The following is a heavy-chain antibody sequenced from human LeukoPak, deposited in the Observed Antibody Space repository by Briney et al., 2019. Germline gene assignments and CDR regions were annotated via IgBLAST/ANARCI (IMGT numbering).Heavy chain of an antibody. CDR2: ISTYNGKT. CDR1: GYRGSTYG. Sequence: ASVKVSCKTSGYRGSTYGISWVRQAPGQGLEWMGWISTYNGKTNYAQKFQGRVTMTEERSTDTAYLELNSLSSEDTAVYYCSSSGVEEWQGLHFWGQGTLVTVSS. D-gene: IGHD3-3*01. J-gene: IGHJ4*02. V-gene: IGHV1-18*01. CDR3: SSSGVEEWQGLHF.